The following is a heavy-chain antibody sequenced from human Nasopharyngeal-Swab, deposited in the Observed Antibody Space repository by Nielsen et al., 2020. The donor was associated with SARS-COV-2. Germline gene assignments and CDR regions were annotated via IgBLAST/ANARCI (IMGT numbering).Heavy chain of an antibody. CDR1: GGSISSSNW. Sequence: SETLSLTCAVSGGSISSSNWWSWVRQPPGKGLEWIGEIYHSGSTNYNPSLKSRVTISVDKSKNQFSLKLSSVTAADTAVYYCARAVRIRFLEWSRYYGMDVWGQGTTVTVSS. J-gene: IGHJ6*02. D-gene: IGHD3-3*01. CDR3: ARAVRIRFLEWSRYYGMDV. CDR2: IYHSGST. V-gene: IGHV4-4*02.